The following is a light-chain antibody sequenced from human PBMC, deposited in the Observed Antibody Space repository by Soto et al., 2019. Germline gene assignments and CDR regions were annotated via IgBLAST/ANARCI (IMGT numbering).Light chain of an antibody. CDR2: STS. J-gene: IGKJ1*01. V-gene: IGKV1-12*01. CDR3: QQANSFPWT. Sequence: DIHMTQSPSSVSASVGDSVTITCRANQVINNLLAWYQQKPGKAPKLLIYSTSNVQSGAPSRFSGGRSGTDFTLTISSLQTEDFATYYCQQANSFPWTFGQGTRVDIK. CDR1: QVINNL.